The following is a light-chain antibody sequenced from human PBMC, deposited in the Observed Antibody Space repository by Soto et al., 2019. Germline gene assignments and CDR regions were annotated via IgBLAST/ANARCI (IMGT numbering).Light chain of an antibody. V-gene: IGKV1-5*03. J-gene: IGKJ1*01. Sequence: DIQMTQSPSTLSASVGDRVTITCRASQSISNWLAWYQQKPGKPPKLLIYKASSLEGGVPSRFSGSGSGTEFTLTVSSLQPDDFATYYCQQYNSYSRTFGQGTKVEIK. CDR3: QQYNSYSRT. CDR1: QSISNW. CDR2: KAS.